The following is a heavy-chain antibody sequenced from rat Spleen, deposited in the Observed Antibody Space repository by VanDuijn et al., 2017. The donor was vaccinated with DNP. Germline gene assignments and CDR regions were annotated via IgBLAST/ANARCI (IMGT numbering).Heavy chain of an antibody. CDR2: ISYSGST. Sequence: EVQLQESGPGLVKPSQSLSLTCSVTGYSITSNYWGWIRKFPGNKMEWTGYISYSGSTRYNPSLRSRISITRDTSKNQFFLQLNSVTTEDTATYYCARGLNYGGYIYSWYFDFWGPGTMVTVSS. D-gene: IGHD1-11*01. CDR1: GYSITSNY. J-gene: IGHJ1*01. CDR3: ARGLNYGGYIYSWYFDF. V-gene: IGHV3-1*01.